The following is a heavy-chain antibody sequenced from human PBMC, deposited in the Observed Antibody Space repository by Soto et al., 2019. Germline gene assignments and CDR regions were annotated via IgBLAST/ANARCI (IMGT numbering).Heavy chain of an antibody. CDR1: GFTFSTYT. D-gene: IGHD2-2*01. V-gene: IGHV3-21*01. J-gene: IGHJ4*02. CDR3: ARGYCSSTSCWDY. Sequence: EVLLVESGGGLVKPGGSLRLSCAASGFTFSTYTMNWVRQAPGKGLEWVSSISSASSYIYYADSVKGRFTISRDNAKNSLYLQMNSLRAEDMAVYYCARGYCSSTSCWDYWGQGILVTVSS. CDR2: ISSASSYI.